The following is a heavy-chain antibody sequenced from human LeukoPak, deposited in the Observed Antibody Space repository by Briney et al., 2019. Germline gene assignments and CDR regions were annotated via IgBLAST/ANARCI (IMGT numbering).Heavy chain of an antibody. Sequence: PSETLSLTCTVSGDSTSSGSYHWGWIRQPPGKGLEWIGSIYYTGSTYYNPSLKSRVTISVDTSKNQFSLKLSSVTAADTAVYYCARSGPAAGRPDAFDIWGQGTMVTVSS. V-gene: IGHV4-39*07. CDR1: GDSTSSGSYH. CDR2: IYYTGST. CDR3: ARSGPAAGRPDAFDI. D-gene: IGHD2-2*01. J-gene: IGHJ3*02.